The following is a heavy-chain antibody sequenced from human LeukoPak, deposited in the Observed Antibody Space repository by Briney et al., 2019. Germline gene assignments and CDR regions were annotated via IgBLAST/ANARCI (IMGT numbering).Heavy chain of an antibody. CDR3: ARDQYYDSSGYFDY. CDR1: GYTFNSYG. J-gene: IGHJ4*02. CDR2: ISAYNGNT. V-gene: IGHV1-18*01. Sequence: ASVKVSCKASGYTFNSYGISWVRQAPGQGLEWMGWISAYNGNTNYAQKLQGRVTMTTDTSTSTAYMELRSLRSDDTAVYYCARDQYYDSSGYFDYWGQGTLVTVSS. D-gene: IGHD3-22*01.